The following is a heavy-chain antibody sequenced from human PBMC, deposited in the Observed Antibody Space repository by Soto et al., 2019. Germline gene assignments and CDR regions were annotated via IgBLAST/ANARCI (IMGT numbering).Heavy chain of an antibody. D-gene: IGHD3-9*01. Sequence: ASVKVSCKVSGYTLTELSMHWVRQAPGKGLEWMGGFDPEDGETIYAQKFQGRVTMTEDTSTDTAYMELSSLRSEDTAVYYCATGGSLRYFDWLVIYWGQGTLVTVSS. CDR1: GYTLTELS. CDR2: FDPEDGET. V-gene: IGHV1-24*01. CDR3: ATGGSLRYFDWLVIY. J-gene: IGHJ4*02.